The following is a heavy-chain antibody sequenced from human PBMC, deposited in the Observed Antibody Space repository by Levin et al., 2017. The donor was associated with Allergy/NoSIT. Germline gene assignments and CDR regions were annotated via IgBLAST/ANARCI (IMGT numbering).Heavy chain of an antibody. D-gene: IGHD1-1*01. CDR1: GYSFTNYW. J-gene: IGHJ4*02. CDR2: IYPADSDT. CDR3: ARMETAEYFEY. V-gene: IGHV5-51*01. Sequence: GESLKISCRGSGYSFTNYWIGWVRQMPGKGLECMGIIYPADSDTRYSPSFRGQVTISVDKSISTAYLQWSSLKASDTAMYYCARMETAEYFEYWGQGTLVTVSS.